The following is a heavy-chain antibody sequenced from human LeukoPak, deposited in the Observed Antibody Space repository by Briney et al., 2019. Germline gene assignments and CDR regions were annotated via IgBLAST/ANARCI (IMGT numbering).Heavy chain of an antibody. J-gene: IGHJ6*02. D-gene: IGHD3-16*02. CDR1: GGSFSGYY. V-gene: IGHV4-34*01. Sequence: SETLSLTCAVYGGSFSGYYWSWIRQPPGKGLEWIGEIKHSGSTNYNPSLKGRVTISVDTSKNQFSLKLSSVTAADTAVYYCARWRGVIVSFYYGMDVWGQGTTVTVSS. CDR2: IKHSGST. CDR3: ARWRGVIVSFYYGMDV.